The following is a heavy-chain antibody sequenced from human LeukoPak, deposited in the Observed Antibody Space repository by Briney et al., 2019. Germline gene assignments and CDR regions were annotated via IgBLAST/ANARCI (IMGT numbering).Heavy chain of an antibody. CDR3: ARVDPYPDGYFDY. Sequence: SETLSLTCTVSGDSIISSSYYWGWIRQPPGKGLEWIGSIYYSGSTYYNPSLKSRVTISVDTSKNQFSLKLSSVTAADTAVYYCARVDPYPDGYFDYWGQGTLVTVSS. CDR1: GDSIISSSYY. J-gene: IGHJ4*02. CDR2: IYYSGST. D-gene: IGHD1-14*01. V-gene: IGHV4-39*07.